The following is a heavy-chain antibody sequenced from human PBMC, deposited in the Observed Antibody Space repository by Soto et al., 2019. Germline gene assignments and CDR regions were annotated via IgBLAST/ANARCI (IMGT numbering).Heavy chain of an antibody. CDR2: IKSKTDGGTT. Sequence: GGPLRLSCAAVGFTLSNAWMNRVSQAPGKGLEWVGRIKSKTDGGTTDYAAPVKGRFTISRDDSKNTLYLQMNSLKTEDTAVYYCSLARYYYYYGMDVWGQGTTVTVSS. J-gene: IGHJ6*02. V-gene: IGHV3-15*07. CDR1: GFTLSNAW. CDR3: SLARYYYYYGMDV.